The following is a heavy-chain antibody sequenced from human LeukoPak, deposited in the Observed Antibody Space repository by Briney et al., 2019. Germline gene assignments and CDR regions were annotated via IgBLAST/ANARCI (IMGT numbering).Heavy chain of an antibody. CDR2: IPYDGSNK. J-gene: IGHJ5*02. CDR1: GFSFSNYD. Sequence: PGGSLRLSCAASGFSFSNYDMHWVRQAPGKGLEWVAFIPYDGSNKFYADSVKGRFTISRDNSKNTLYLQMNSLRTEDTAVYYCAKALTSSSSSWFDPWGQGTLVTVSS. V-gene: IGHV3-30*02. D-gene: IGHD6-13*01. CDR3: AKALTSSSSSWFDP.